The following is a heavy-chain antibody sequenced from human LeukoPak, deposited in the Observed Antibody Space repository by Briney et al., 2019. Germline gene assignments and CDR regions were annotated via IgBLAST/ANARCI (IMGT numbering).Heavy chain of an antibody. J-gene: IGHJ6*03. CDR2: INHSGST. Sequence: SETLSLTCAVYGGSFSGYYWSWIRQPPGKGLEWIGEINHSGSTNYNPSLKSRVTISVDTSKNQFSPKLSSVTAADTAVYYCARGGGYSSSWYTIDYYYYMDVWGKGTTVTVSS. CDR3: ARGGGYSSSWYTIDYYYYMDV. CDR1: GGSFSGYY. V-gene: IGHV4-34*01. D-gene: IGHD6-13*01.